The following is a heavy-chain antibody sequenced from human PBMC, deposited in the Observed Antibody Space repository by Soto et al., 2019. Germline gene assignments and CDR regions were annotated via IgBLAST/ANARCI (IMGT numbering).Heavy chain of an antibody. J-gene: IGHJ6*02. V-gene: IGHV1-46*01. CDR1: GYTFTSYY. CDR3: ARDRNTYCGGYCPPTYYGMDV. D-gene: IGHD2-21*02. Sequence: GASVKVSCKASGYTFTSYYMHWVRQAPGQGLEWMGIINPSGGSTSYAQKFQGRVTMTRDTSTSTVYMELSSLRSEDTAVYYCARDRNTYCGGYCPPTYYGMDVWGQGTTVTVSS. CDR2: INPSGGST.